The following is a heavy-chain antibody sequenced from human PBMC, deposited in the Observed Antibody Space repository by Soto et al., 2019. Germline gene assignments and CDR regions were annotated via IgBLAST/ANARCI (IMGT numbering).Heavy chain of an antibody. CDR1: GGSFSGYY. J-gene: IGHJ4*02. D-gene: IGHD6-13*01. V-gene: IGHV4-34*11. Sequence: QVQLQQWGAGLLKPSETLSLTCAVYGGSFSGYYWSWIRQPPGKGLEWIGYIYYSGSTNYNPSLKSRVTISVDTPKNQLSLKLSSVTAADTAVYYCARTTYSSSWNGFFFDYWGQGTLVTVSS. CDR2: IYYSGST. CDR3: ARTTYSSSWNGFFFDY.